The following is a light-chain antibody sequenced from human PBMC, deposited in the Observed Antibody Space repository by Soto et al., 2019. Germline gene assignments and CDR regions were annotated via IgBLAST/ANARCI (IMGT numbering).Light chain of an antibody. CDR3: QQYNSYWT. V-gene: IGKV1-5*01. Sequence: DIQMTQSPSTLSASVGDRVTITCRASQSISRWLAWYRQKPGKAPKLLIYDASSLESGVTSRFSGSGSGTEFTLTISSLQPDDFAVYYCQQYNSYWTFGQGTKVEIK. CDR2: DAS. CDR1: QSISRW. J-gene: IGKJ1*01.